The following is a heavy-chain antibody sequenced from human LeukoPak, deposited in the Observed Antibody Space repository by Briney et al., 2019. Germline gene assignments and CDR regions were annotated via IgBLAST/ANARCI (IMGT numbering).Heavy chain of an antibody. D-gene: IGHD3-16*01. CDR1: GGSISSGDYC. Sequence: SETLSLTCAVSGGSISSGDYCWSWIRQPPGKGLEWIGYIYYSGSTNYNPSLKSRLTISVDTSKNHFSLKLSSVTAADTAVYYCARGASRSPYYSDSWGQGTLVTVSA. CDR2: IYYSGST. CDR3: ARGASRSPYYSDS. J-gene: IGHJ4*02. V-gene: IGHV4-61*03.